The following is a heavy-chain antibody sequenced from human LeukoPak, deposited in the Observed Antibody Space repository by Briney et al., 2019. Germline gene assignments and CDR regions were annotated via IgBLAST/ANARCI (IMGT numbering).Heavy chain of an antibody. V-gene: IGHV4-39*07. J-gene: IGHJ6*03. D-gene: IGHD2-15*01. CDR2: IYYSGST. CDR1: GGSISSSSYY. Sequence: SETLSLTCTVSGGSISSSSYYWGWIRQPPGKGLEWIGSIYYSGSTYYNPSLKSRVTISVDTSKNQFSLKLSSVTAADTAVYYCARTSLYPIPARVERARKYYYMDVWGKGTTVTVSS. CDR3: ARTSLYPIPARVERARKYYYMDV.